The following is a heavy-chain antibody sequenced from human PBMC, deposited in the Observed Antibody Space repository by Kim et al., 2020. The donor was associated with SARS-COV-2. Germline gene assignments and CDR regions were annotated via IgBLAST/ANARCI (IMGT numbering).Heavy chain of an antibody. CDR1: AYTFIGYY. V-gene: IGHV1-2*02. Sequence: ASVKVSCKTSAYTFIGYYIHWVRQAPGQGLEWMGWIDPSGGGSNSAQKFQGRVTMSRDRSISTAYMELSGLTSDDTAIYFCTRVRTGTYISFNIWGLGTL. D-gene: IGHD1-26*01. CDR2: IDPSGGGS. J-gene: IGHJ4*02. CDR3: TRVRTGTYISFNI.